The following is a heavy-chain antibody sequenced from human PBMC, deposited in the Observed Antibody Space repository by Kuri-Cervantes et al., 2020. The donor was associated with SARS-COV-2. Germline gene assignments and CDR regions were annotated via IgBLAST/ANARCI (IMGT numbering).Heavy chain of an antibody. CDR2: FDPEDGET. V-gene: IGHV1-24*01. Sequence: ASVKVSCKVSGYTLTELSMHWVRQAPGEGLEWMGGFDPEDGETIYAQKFQGRVTMTEDTSTDTAYMELSSLRSEDTAVYYCATAHRGYHYWYFDLWGRGTLVTVSS. CDR3: ATAHRGYHYWYFDL. D-gene: IGHD3-22*01. CDR1: GYTLTELS. J-gene: IGHJ2*01.